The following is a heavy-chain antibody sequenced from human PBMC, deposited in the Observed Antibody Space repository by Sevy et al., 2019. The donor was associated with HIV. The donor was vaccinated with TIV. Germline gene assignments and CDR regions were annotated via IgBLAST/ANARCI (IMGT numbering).Heavy chain of an antibody. V-gene: IGHV1-18*01. CDR1: GYTFTSYG. J-gene: IGHJ6*02. CDR3: AREPYYDSWSGYPHGFYYYAMDV. CDR2: ISAYNGNT. D-gene: IGHD3-3*01. Sequence: VSVKVSCKASGYTFTSYGISWVRQAPGQGLEWMGWISAYNGNTNYAQKLQGRVTMTTDTSTSTAYMELRSLRSDDTAVHYCAREPYYDSWSGYPHGFYYYAMDVWGQGTTVTLSS.